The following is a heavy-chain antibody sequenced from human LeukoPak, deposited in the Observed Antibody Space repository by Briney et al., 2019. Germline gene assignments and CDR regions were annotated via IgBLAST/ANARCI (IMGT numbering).Heavy chain of an antibody. V-gene: IGHV4-4*07. CDR3: ARGTVNYCSGGSCYLYYFDH. CDR1: GGSIVSHY. CDR2: FYASGTT. J-gene: IGHJ4*02. Sequence: SETLSLTCTVSGGSIVSHYWSWIRQPAGRGLEWIGRFYASGTTNTSPSLKSRVTMSVDTSKNQFSLKLSSVTAADTAVYYCARGTVNYCSGGSCYLYYFDHWGQGTMVTVSS. D-gene: IGHD2-15*01.